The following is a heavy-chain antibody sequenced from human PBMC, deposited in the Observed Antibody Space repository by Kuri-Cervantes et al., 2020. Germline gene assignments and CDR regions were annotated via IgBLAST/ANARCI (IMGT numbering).Heavy chain of an antibody. Sequence: SETLSLTCTVSGYSISSDYYSGWIRQPAGKGLEWIGYIYYSGSTNYNPSLKSRVTIAVDTSKNQFSLRLSSVTAADTAVYYCAVLEGYYSDYMDVWGKGTPVTVSS. V-gene: IGHV4-61*01. CDR1: GYSISSDYY. CDR2: IYYSGST. CDR3: AVLEGYYSDYMDV. J-gene: IGHJ6*03. D-gene: IGHD1-1*01.